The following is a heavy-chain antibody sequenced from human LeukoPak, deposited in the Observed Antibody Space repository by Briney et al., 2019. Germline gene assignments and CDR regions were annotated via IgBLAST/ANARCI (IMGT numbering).Heavy chain of an antibody. V-gene: IGHV1-18*01. Sequence: ASVKVSCKASGYTFSSYGISWVRQAPGQGLEWMGWISAYSGNTYYAQNLQGRVTMTTDTSTSTAYMELRSLRSDDTAVYYCARGSWYRENWFDPWGQGTLVTVSS. CDR1: GYTFSSYG. D-gene: IGHD6-13*01. CDR2: ISAYSGNT. J-gene: IGHJ5*02. CDR3: ARGSWYRENWFDP.